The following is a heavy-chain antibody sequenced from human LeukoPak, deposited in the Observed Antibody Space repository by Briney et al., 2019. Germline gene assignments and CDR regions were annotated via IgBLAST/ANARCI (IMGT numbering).Heavy chain of an antibody. CDR1: GGSFSGYY. V-gene: IGHV4-34*01. CDR2: INHSGST. D-gene: IGHD3-10*01. Sequence: ASETLSLTCAVYGGSFSGYYWSWIRQPPGKGLEWIGEINHSGSTNYNPSLKSRVTISVDTSKNQFSLKLSSVTAADTAVYYCARFGHGSGSYSKGFDYWGQGTLVTVSS. CDR3: ARFGHGSGSYSKGFDY. J-gene: IGHJ4*02.